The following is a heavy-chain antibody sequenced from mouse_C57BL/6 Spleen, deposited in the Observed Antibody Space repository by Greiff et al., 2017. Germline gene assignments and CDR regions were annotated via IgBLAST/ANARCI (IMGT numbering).Heavy chain of an antibody. V-gene: IGHV1-82*01. J-gene: IGHJ4*01. CDR3: ARGGIRGAMDY. CDR2: IYPGDGDT. CDR1: GYAFSSSW. Sequence: QVQLQQSGPELVKPGASVKISCKASGYAFSSSWMNWVKQRPGKGLEWIGRIYPGDGDTNYNGKFKGKATLTADKSSSTAYMQLSSLTSEDSAVYFCARGGIRGAMDYWGQGTSVTVAS.